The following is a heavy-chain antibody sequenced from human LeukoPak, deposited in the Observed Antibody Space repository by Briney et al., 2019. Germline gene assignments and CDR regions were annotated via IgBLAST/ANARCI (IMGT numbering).Heavy chain of an antibody. D-gene: IGHD6-19*01. Sequence: PGGSLRLSCAASGFTFSSYWMSWVRQAPGKGLEWVANIKQDGSEKYYVDSVKGRFTISRDNAKNSLYLQMNSLRAEDTAVYYCARVTSWLVKTARAFDIWGQGTMVTVSS. CDR2: IKQDGSEK. V-gene: IGHV3-7*04. CDR1: GFTFSSYW. J-gene: IGHJ3*02. CDR3: ARVTSWLVKTARAFDI.